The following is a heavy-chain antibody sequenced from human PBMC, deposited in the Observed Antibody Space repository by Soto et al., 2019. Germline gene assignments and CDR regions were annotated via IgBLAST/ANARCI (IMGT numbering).Heavy chain of an antibody. Sequence: HPGGSLRLSCSASGFTFSSYAMHWVRQAPGKGLEYVSAISSNGGSTYYADSVKGRFTISRDNSKNTLYLQMSSLRAEDTAVYYCVKDGTYYGSGSHYDAFDIWGQGTMVTVSS. J-gene: IGHJ3*02. CDR1: GFTFSSYA. CDR3: VKDGTYYGSGSHYDAFDI. CDR2: ISSNGGST. V-gene: IGHV3-64D*06. D-gene: IGHD3-10*01.